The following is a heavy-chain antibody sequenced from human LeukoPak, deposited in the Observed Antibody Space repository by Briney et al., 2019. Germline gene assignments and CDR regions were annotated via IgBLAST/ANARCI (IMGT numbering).Heavy chain of an antibody. CDR3: AKTYDFWSGLQPPFDY. D-gene: IGHD3-3*01. J-gene: IGHJ4*02. CDR2: ILSDGSKE. V-gene: IGHV3-30*02. CDR1: GFTFSSYG. Sequence: PGGSLRLSCAASGFTFSSYGMHWVRQAPGKGLEWVAVILSDGSKEFYTDSVKGRFTISRDNSKNTLYLQMNSLRAEDTAVYYCAKTYDFWSGLQPPFDYWGQGTLVTVSS.